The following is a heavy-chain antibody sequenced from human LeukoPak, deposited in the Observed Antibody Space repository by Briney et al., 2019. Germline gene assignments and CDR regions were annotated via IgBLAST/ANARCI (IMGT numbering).Heavy chain of an antibody. J-gene: IGHJ6*03. Sequence: GESLKISCKGSGYSFTTDYIGWVRQMPGKGLEWMGIIYPGDSDIRYSPSFQGQVTISADKSISTAYLQWSSLKASDTAMYYCARHMGGSGDDYYKPEYYYMDVWGKGTTVTVS. CDR2: IYPGDSDI. CDR3: ARHMGGSGDDYYKPEYYYMDV. CDR1: GYSFTTDY. D-gene: IGHD2-21*02. V-gene: IGHV5-51*01.